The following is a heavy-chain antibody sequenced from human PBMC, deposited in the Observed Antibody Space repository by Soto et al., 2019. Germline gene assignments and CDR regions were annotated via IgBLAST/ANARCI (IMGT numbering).Heavy chain of an antibody. CDR3: ARDSNCSGGSCHGVDY. CDR2: IWYDGSNK. J-gene: IGHJ4*02. Sequence: GGSLRLSCAASGFTFSSYGMHWVRQAPGKGLEWVAVIWYDGSNKYYADSVKGRFTISRENSKNTLYLQMNCLRAEDTAAYYCARDSNCSGGSCHGVDYWGQGTLVTVSS. CDR1: GFTFSSYG. V-gene: IGHV3-33*01. D-gene: IGHD2-15*01.